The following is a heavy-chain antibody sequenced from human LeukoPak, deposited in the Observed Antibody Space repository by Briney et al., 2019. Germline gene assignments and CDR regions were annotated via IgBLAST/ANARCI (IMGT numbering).Heavy chain of an antibody. CDR1: NDSISSGDYY. Sequence: PSETLSLTCTVSNDSISSGDYYWNWNRQPPGKGLEWIGCIFHRGGTSYNPSLKSRILFSVDTSQNQFSLKLNSVTAADTAVYYCVREILYCSGGSCYRGPFDNWGQGTLVTVSA. CDR2: IFHRGGT. CDR3: VREILYCSGGSCYRGPFDN. D-gene: IGHD2-15*01. J-gene: IGHJ4*02. V-gene: IGHV4-30-4*01.